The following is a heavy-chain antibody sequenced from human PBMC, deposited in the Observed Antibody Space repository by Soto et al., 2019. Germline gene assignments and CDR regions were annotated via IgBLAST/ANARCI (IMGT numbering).Heavy chain of an antibody. CDR1: GYSFTSYW. Sequence: GESLKISCQGSGYSFTSYWIGWVRQRPGKGLEWMGRINPSDSYTTYSPSFQGHVTVSTDKSFSTAYLQWSGLKASDTAMYYCARLGYCTGTSCYTFDSWGQGTLVTVSS. CDR3: ARLGYCTGTSCYTFDS. D-gene: IGHD2-2*02. V-gene: IGHV5-10-1*01. J-gene: IGHJ4*02. CDR2: INPSDSYT.